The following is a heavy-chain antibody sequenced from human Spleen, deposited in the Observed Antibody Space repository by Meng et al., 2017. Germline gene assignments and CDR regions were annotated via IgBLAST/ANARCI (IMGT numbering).Heavy chain of an antibody. J-gene: IGHJ4*02. D-gene: IGHD1-26*01. Sequence: QVHLVQSWAEVKKPGASVQVSCKGSRYSFTSYDINWVRQATGQGLEWMGWMNPSSGNTGYAQKFQGRITMTSNTSISTVYMELSSLRSDDTAVYYCARGGGASYTDYWGQGTLVTVSS. CDR2: MNPSSGNT. CDR1: RYSFTSYD. CDR3: ARGGGASYTDY. V-gene: IGHV1-8*01.